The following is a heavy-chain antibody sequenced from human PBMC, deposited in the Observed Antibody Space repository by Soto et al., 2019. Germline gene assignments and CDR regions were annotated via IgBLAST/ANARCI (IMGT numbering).Heavy chain of an antibody. D-gene: IGHD3-10*01. Sequence: GGSLRLSCAASGFTFSSYSMNWVRQAPGKGLEWVSSISSSSSYIYYADSVKGRFTISRDNAKNSLYLQMNGLRAEDTAVYYCARDQLYYYGSENYGMDVWGQGTTVTVSS. CDR3: ARDQLYYYGSENYGMDV. J-gene: IGHJ6*02. CDR1: GFTFSSYS. V-gene: IGHV3-21*01. CDR2: ISSSSSYI.